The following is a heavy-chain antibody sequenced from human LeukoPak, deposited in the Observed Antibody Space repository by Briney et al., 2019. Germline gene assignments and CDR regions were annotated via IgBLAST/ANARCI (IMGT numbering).Heavy chain of an antibody. V-gene: IGHV3-30*02. CDR1: GFTFSSYA. J-gene: IGHJ5*01. D-gene: IGHD3-22*01. Sequence: GGSLRLSCAASGFTFSSYAMHWVRQAPGKGLEWVAFIQYDGSKKYYADSVKGRFTISRDNSKSTLYLQMNSLRAEDTAVYYCATQSTYFYVSSGYYYADSWGHGTLVTVFS. CDR3: ATQSTYFYVSSGYYYADS. CDR2: IQYDGSKK.